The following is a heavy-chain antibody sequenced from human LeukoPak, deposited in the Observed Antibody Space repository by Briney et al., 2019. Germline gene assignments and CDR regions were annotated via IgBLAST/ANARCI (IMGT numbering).Heavy chain of an antibody. CDR2: INHSGST. Sequence: SETLSLTCAVYGGSFSGYYWSWIRQPPGKGLEWIGEINHSGSTNYNPSLKSRVTISVDTSKNQFSLKLSSVTAADTAVYYCARGRQNRYCSSTSCYSRPFDYWGQGTLVTVSS. J-gene: IGHJ4*02. CDR3: ARGRQNRYCSSTSCYSRPFDY. D-gene: IGHD2-2*01. V-gene: IGHV4-34*01. CDR1: GGSFSGYY.